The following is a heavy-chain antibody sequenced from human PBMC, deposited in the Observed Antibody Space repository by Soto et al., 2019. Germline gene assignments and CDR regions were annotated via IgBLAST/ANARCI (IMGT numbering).Heavy chain of an antibody. D-gene: IGHD3-22*01. CDR1: GCSFAGYW. Sequence: GESLKISCKGSGCSFAGYWITWVRQKPGKGLEWMGRIDPSDSQTYYSPSFRGHVTISATKSITTVFLQWSSLRASDTAMYYCARQIYDSDTGPNFQYYFDSWGQGTPVTVSS. J-gene: IGHJ4*02. CDR2: IDPSDSQT. V-gene: IGHV5-10-1*01. CDR3: ARQIYDSDTGPNFQYYFDS.